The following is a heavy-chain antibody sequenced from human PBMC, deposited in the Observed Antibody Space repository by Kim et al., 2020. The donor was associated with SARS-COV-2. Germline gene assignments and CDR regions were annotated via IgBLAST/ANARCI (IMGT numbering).Heavy chain of an antibody. CDR3: ARARFDP. Sequence: GGSLRLSCAASGFTFTAYSMHWVRQAPGKGLVWVSRINGDGRSITYADSVKGRFTISKDDAETTLYLQMNSLRAADTGVYYCARARFDPWGQGTLVTVSS. CDR1: GFTFTAYS. CDR2: INGDGRSI. J-gene: IGHJ5*02. V-gene: IGHV3-74*03.